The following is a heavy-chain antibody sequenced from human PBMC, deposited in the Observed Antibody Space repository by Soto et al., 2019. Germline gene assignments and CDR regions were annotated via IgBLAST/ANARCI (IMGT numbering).Heavy chain of an antibody. CDR1: GFTFSSYA. Sequence: EVQLLESGGGLVQPGGSLRLSCAASGFTFSSYAMSWVRQAPGKGLEWVASISTSGGSTYYADSVKGRFTISRDNSNHTLYLQMNSLRAEDTAVYYCSLSDRYYSMDVWGLGTTVTVSS. V-gene: IGHV3-23*01. CDR2: ISTSGGST. J-gene: IGHJ6*02. CDR3: SLSDRYYSMDV.